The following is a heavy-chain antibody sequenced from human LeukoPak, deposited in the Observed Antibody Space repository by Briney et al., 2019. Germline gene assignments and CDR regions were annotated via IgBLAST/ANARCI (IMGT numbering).Heavy chain of an antibody. J-gene: IGHJ4*02. D-gene: IGHD3-10*01. CDR2: ISGSGGST. Sequence: GGSLRLSCAASGFTFSSYAMSWVRQAPGKGLEWVSAISGSGGSTYYADSVKGRFTSSRDNSKNTLYLQMNSLRAEDTAVYYCANRYGSGSYPFDYWGQGTLVTVSS. CDR3: ANRYGSGSYPFDY. CDR1: GFTFSSYA. V-gene: IGHV3-23*01.